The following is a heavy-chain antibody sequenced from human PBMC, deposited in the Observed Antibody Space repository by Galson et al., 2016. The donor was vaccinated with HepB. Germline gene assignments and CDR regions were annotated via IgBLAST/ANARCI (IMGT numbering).Heavy chain of an antibody. CDR1: GYTFTTSG. CDR2: ISTYSGNT. CDR3: AKRFGSHGMDA. J-gene: IGHJ6*02. V-gene: IGHV1-18*01. Sequence: SVKVSCKASGYTFTTSGISWVRQAPGQGLEWMGWISTYSGNTKYAQKFQGGLTLTTDSSTTTAYMELRSLRFDDTAIYYCAKRFGSHGMDAWGQGTTVTVSS. D-gene: IGHD3-10*01.